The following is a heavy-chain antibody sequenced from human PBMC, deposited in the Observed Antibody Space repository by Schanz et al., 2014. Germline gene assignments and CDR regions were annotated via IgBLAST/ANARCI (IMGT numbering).Heavy chain of an antibody. D-gene: IGHD4-17*01. V-gene: IGHV3-23*01. Sequence: EEQLLESGGALVQPGGSLRLSCAASGFSFSNYALVWVRQPPGKGLEWISGISGFGTGAYYADSVKGRFSISRDNSKNTLYLQMDSLRAEDTALYYCGKDPHKDYGGKPQTLDMWGQGTMVTVSS. CDR3: GKDPHKDYGGKPQTLDM. CDR1: GFSFSNYA. J-gene: IGHJ3*02. CDR2: ISGFGTGA.